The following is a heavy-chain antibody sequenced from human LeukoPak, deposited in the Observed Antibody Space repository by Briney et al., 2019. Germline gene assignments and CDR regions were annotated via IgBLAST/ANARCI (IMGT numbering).Heavy chain of an antibody. J-gene: IGHJ4*02. CDR3: ARDRSSRYYFDY. Sequence: AASVTVSCKASGYTFTSYDINWVRQAAGQGLEWMGWMNPNSGNTGYAQKFQGRVTMTRNTSISTAYMELSSLRSEDTAVYYCARDRSSRYYFDYWGQGTLVTVSS. V-gene: IGHV1-8*01. CDR2: MNPNSGNT. CDR1: GYTFTSYD. D-gene: IGHD6-13*01.